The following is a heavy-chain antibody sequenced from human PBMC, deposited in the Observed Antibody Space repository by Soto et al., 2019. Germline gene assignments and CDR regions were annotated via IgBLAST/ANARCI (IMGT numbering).Heavy chain of an antibody. J-gene: IGHJ5*02. CDR2: IIPIFDTA. CDR3: ARGVGSGSYYNQYNWFDP. CDR1: GVTFSSYA. D-gene: IGHD3-10*01. V-gene: IGHV1-69*13. Sequence: SVKVSCKASGVTFSSYAISWVRQAPGQGLEWMGGIIPIFDTADYAQKFQGRVTITADESTNTAYMELSSLRSEDTAVYYCARGVGSGSYYNQYNWFDPWGQGTLVTVSS.